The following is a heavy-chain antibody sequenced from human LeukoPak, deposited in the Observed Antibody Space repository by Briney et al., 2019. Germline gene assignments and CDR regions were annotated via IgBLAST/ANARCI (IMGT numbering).Heavy chain of an antibody. CDR1: GFTSSSYW. J-gene: IGHJ4*02. V-gene: IGHV3-74*01. Sequence: GGSLRLSCAASGFTSSSYWMHWVRQAPGMGLVWVSRINNDGSTTSYADSVKGRFTVSRDNAKNTLSLQMNSLRAEDTAVYYCVRRYYDSSGHRFDYWGQGTLVTVSS. D-gene: IGHD3-22*01. CDR2: INNDGSTT. CDR3: VRRYYDSSGHRFDY.